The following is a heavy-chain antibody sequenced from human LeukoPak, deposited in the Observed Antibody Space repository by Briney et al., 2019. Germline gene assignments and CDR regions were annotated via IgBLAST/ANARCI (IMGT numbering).Heavy chain of an antibody. V-gene: IGHV3-11*01. J-gene: IGHJ4*02. CDR2: MSSRGYPT. CDR1: GFTFSDYY. CDR3: ARVGIALTSPFDY. Sequence: GSLRLSCLASGFTFSDYYMSWVRQAPGKGLEWISYMSSRGYPTYYAESVKGRFTISRDNAKNTLYLQMHNLRTDDTAVYFCARVGIALTSPFDYWGRGTLVAVSS. D-gene: IGHD1-1*01.